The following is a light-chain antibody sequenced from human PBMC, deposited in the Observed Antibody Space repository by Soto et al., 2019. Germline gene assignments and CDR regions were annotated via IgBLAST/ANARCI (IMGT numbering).Light chain of an antibody. Sequence: DIQITQYPSTLSASVGDRVTITCRASQSISSWLAWYQQKPGKAPKLLIYKASTLQSGVPSRFSGSGSGTEFTLAISSLQPDDFATYYCQQYNDNWTFGQGTKVE. V-gene: IGKV1-5*03. CDR2: KAS. CDR3: QQYNDNWT. CDR1: QSISSW. J-gene: IGKJ1*01.